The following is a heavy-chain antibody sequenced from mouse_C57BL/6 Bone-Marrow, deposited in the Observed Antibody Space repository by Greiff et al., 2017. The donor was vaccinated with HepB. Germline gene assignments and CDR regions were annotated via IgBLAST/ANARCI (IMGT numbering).Heavy chain of an antibody. V-gene: IGHV5-4*01. J-gene: IGHJ3*01. CDR1: GFTFSSYA. CDR3: ARERGFYYDYGFAY. CDR2: ISDGGSYT. Sequence: DVKLVESGGGLVKPGGSLKLSCAASGFTFSSYAMSWVRQTPEKRLEWVATISDGGSYTYYPDNVKGRFTISRDNAKNNLYLQMSHLKSEDTAMYYCARERGFYYDYGFAYWGQGTLVTASA. D-gene: IGHD2-4*01.